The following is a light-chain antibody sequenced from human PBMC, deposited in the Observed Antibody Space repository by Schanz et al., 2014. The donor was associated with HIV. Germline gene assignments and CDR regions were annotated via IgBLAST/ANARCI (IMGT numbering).Light chain of an antibody. CDR1: SSDVGGYDY. CDR2: EVS. V-gene: IGLV2-8*01. CDR3: ASYTSNRTVT. Sequence: QSALTQPPSASGSPGQSVTISCTGTSSDVGGYDYVSWYQQHPGKAPKLMIYEVSKRPSGVPDRFSGSKSGNTASLTVSGLQADDEDYYYCASYTSNRTVTLGGGTKLTVL. J-gene: IGLJ2*01.